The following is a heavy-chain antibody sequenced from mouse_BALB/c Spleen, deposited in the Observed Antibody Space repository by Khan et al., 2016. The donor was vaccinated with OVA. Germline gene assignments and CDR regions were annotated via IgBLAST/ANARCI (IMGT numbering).Heavy chain of an antibody. CDR3: ARDGYSPWFAY. CDR1: GFNIKDYY. Sequence: VQLKQSGAELVRPGALVKLSCKASGFNIKDYYMHWVKQRPEQGLVWIGRIDPENGDTIYDPKFQGKASITSDTSSNTAYLQLSSLTSEDTAVYYCARDGYSPWFAYWGQGTLGTVSA. D-gene: IGHD2-3*01. CDR2: IDPENGDT. V-gene: IGHV14-1*02. J-gene: IGHJ3*01.